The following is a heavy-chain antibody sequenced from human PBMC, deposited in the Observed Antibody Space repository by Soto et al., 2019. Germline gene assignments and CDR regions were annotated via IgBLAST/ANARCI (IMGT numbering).Heavy chain of an antibody. CDR3: TRIFSDAFDL. Sequence: DVQLVESGGGLVQPGGSLKLSCAASGFTFSGSAIHWVRQASGKGLEWVARIRSKGNNYATAYAASVKGRFTISRDDSKNTAYLQLNSLKSEDTAVYYCTRIFSDAFDLWGQGTMVTVSS. D-gene: IGHD3-9*01. V-gene: IGHV3-73*02. J-gene: IGHJ3*01. CDR2: IRSKGNNYAT. CDR1: GFTFSGSA.